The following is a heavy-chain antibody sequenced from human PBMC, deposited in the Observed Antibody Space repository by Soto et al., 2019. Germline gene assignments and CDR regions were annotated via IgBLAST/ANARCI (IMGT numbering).Heavy chain of an antibody. CDR2: VSARGRDT. J-gene: IGHJ6*02. CDR3: XXXXXXXXXXXXXX. V-gene: IGHV3-23*01. Sequence: EVQLLESGGGLVQPGGSLRLSCTTSRFTFTNYGMNWVRQAPXXXXXWVAGVSARGRDTSYADSVKGRFIISRDNSKDTLHLQMXXXXXXXXXXXXXXXXXXXXXXXXXXXXGQGTTVTVFS. CDR1: RFTFTNYG.